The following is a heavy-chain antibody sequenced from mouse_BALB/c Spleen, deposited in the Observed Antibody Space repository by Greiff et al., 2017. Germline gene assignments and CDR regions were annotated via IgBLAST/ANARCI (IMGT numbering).Heavy chain of an antibody. V-gene: IGHV7-3*02. Sequence: EVHLVESGGGLVQPGGSLRLSCATSGFTFTDYYMSWVRQPPGKALEWLGFIRNKANGYTTEYSASVKGRFTISRDNSQSILYLQMNTLRAEDSATYYCARDRGGSSWGWYFDDWGAGTTVTVSS. D-gene: IGHD1-1*01. CDR1: GFTFTDYY. CDR3: ARDRGGSSWGWYFDD. CDR2: IRNKANGYTT. J-gene: IGHJ1*01.